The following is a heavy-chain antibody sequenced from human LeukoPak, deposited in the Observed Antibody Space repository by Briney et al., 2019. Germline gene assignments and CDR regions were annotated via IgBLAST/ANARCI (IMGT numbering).Heavy chain of an antibody. V-gene: IGHV1-2*02. CDR3: AREASSTVTTGLDY. J-gene: IGHJ4*02. CDR2: INPNSGGT. Sequence: ASVKVSCKASGYTFTGYYMHWVRQAPGQGLEWMGWINPNSGGTNYAQKFQGRVTMTRDTSISTAYMELSRLRSDDTAVYYCAREASSTVTTGLDYWGQGTLVTVSS. CDR1: GYTFTGYY. D-gene: IGHD4-17*01.